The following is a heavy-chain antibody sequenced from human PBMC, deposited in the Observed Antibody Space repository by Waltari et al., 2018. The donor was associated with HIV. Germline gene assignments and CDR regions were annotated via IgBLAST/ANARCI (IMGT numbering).Heavy chain of an antibody. CDR3: ARDPIQIRPPASVSGSWFDP. J-gene: IGHJ5*02. CDR1: GYSFTSHY. V-gene: IGHV1-46*01. CDR2: INPTGGST. D-gene: IGHD2-2*01. Sequence: QVQLVQSEAEVKKPGASVKVSCQASGYSFTSHYIHWVRQAPGQGLEWMGMINPTGGSTTYAQKFQGRVAMTRDTSTSTVYMDLSSLRSEDTAVYYCARDPIQIRPPASVSGSWFDPWGQGTLVTVSS.